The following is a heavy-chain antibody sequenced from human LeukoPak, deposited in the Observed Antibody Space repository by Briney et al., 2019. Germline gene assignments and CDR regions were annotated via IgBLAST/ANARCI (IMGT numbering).Heavy chain of an antibody. CDR1: GGSISSYY. CDR2: IYTSGST. Sequence: SETLSLTCTVSGGSISSYYWSWIRQPAGKGLGWIGRIYTSGSTNYNPSLKSRVTMSVDTSKNQFSLKLRSVTAADTAVYYCARHRLEQWLIWYFDLWGRGTLVTVSS. D-gene: IGHD6-19*01. V-gene: IGHV4-4*07. J-gene: IGHJ2*01. CDR3: ARHRLEQWLIWYFDL.